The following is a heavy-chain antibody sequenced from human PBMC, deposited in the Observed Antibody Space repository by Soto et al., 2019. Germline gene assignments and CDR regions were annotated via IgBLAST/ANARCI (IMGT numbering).Heavy chain of an antibody. V-gene: IGHV1-24*01. CDR1: GYTLTELS. CDR3: ATYSRSDDGNYCYYGMDV. D-gene: IGHD6-6*01. CDR2: FDPEDGET. Sequence: QVQLVQSGAEVKKPGASVKVSCKVSGYTLTELSMHWVRQAPGKGLEWMGGFDPEDGETIYAQKFQGRVTMTEDTSTDTAYMELSSLRSEDTAVYYCATYSRSDDGNYCYYGMDVWGQGTTVTVSS. J-gene: IGHJ6*02.